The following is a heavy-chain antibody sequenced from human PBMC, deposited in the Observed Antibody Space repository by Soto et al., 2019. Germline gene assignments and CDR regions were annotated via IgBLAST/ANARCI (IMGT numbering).Heavy chain of an antibody. CDR3: ARESEDLTSNFDY. Sequence: KPGGSLRLSCAASGFTFSYYPLHWVRRAPGKGLEWVSSISGIKNYIRYADSVKGRFTISRDNAKTSLYLEMNSLRAEDTAVYYCARESEDLTSNFDYWGQGTLVTVSS. V-gene: IGHV3-21*06. CDR2: ISGIKNYI. J-gene: IGHJ4*02. CDR1: GFTFSYYP.